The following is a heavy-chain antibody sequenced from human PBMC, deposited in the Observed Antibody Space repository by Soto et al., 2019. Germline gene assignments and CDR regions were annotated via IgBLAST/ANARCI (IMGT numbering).Heavy chain of an antibody. D-gene: IGHD3-22*01. V-gene: IGHV1-18*01. CDR1: GYTFTSYG. J-gene: IGHJ6*02. Sequence: QVQLVQSGAEVKKPGASVKVSCKASGYTFTSYGISWVRQAPGQGLEWMGWISAYNGNTNYAQKLQGRVTMTTDTSTSTAYMELRSLRSDDTAVYYCARVPYYDDSSGQGYYYYYYGMDVLGQGTTVTVSS. CDR2: ISAYNGNT. CDR3: ARVPYYDDSSGQGYYYYYYGMDV.